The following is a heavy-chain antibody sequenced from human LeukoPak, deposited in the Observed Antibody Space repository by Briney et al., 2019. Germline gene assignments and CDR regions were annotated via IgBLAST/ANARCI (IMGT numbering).Heavy chain of an antibody. J-gene: IGHJ4*02. CDR1: GFTFSSYS. CDR2: ISSSSSYI. D-gene: IGHD6-13*01. V-gene: IGHV3-21*01. Sequence: GGSLRLSCAASGFTFSSYSMNWVRQAPGKGLEWVSSISSSSSYIYYADSVKGRFTISRDNAKNSLYLQMNSLRAEDTAVYYCARDTAAGFAFDYWGQGTLVTVSS. CDR3: ARDTAAGFAFDY.